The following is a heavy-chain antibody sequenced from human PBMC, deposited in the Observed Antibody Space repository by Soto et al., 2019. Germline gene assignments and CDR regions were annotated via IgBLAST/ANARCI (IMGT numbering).Heavy chain of an antibody. J-gene: IGHJ6*02. D-gene: IGHD3-22*01. Sequence: SETLSLTCTVSGGSISSYFWSWIRQPPGKGLEWIGCIYYSGTTNYNPSLKSRVAISVDTSKNQFSLKVNSVTAADTAVYYCARDRVITSAQSGVLDFSYYGMDVWGQGTTVTVSS. CDR1: GGSISSYF. V-gene: IGHV4-59*01. CDR2: IYYSGTT. CDR3: ARDRVITSAQSGVLDFSYYGMDV.